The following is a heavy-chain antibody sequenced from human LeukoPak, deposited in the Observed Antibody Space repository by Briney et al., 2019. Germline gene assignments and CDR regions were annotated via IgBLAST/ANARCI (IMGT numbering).Heavy chain of an antibody. CDR2: ISWNSGSI. CDR3: ATPRGEGEGDYGALAY. Sequence: GGSLRLSCAASGFTFDDYAMHWVRQAPGKGLEWVSGISWNSGSIGYADSVKGRFTISRDNAKNSLYLQMNSLRAEDTALYYCATPRGEGEGDYGALAYWGRGPLVPVS. V-gene: IGHV3-9*01. CDR1: GFTFDDYA. J-gene: IGHJ4*02. D-gene: IGHD4-17*01.